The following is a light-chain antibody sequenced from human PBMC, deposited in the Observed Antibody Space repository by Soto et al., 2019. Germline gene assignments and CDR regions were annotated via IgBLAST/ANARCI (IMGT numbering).Light chain of an antibody. V-gene: IGLV1-44*01. J-gene: IGLJ3*02. CDR2: SNN. Sequence: QSVLNQPPSASGTPGQRVTISCSGSSSNIGSNTVNWYQQLPGTAPKLLIYSNNQRPSGVPDRFSGSKSGTSASLAISGLQSEDEADYYCAAWDDSLNGYWVFGGGTK. CDR3: AAWDDSLNGYWV. CDR1: SSNIGSNT.